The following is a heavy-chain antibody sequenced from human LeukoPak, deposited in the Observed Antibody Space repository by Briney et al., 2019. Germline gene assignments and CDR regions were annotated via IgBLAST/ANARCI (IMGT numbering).Heavy chain of an antibody. V-gene: IGHV3-23*01. CDR1: GFTFSSYA. CDR2: ISGSGGST. Sequence: GGSPRLSCAASGFTFSSYAMSWVRQAPGKGLEWVSAISGSGGSTYYADSVKGRFTISRDNSKNTLYLQMNSLRAEDTAVYYCAKGRGPPNYYYDSSGYSFWDYWGQGTLVTVSS. CDR3: AKGRGPPNYYYDSSGYSFWDY. J-gene: IGHJ4*02. D-gene: IGHD3-22*01.